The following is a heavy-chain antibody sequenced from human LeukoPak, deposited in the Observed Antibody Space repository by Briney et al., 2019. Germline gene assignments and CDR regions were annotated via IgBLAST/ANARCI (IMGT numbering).Heavy chain of an antibody. Sequence: ASVKVSCKASGYTFTSYDINWVRQATGQGLEWMGWMNPNSGNTGYAQKFQGRVTMTRNTSISTAYMELSSLRSEDTAVYYCARGPYSSGWYRDYFDYWGQGTLVTVSS. J-gene: IGHJ4*02. CDR3: ARGPYSSGWYRDYFDY. V-gene: IGHV1-8*01. D-gene: IGHD6-19*01. CDR2: MNPNSGNT. CDR1: GYTFTSYD.